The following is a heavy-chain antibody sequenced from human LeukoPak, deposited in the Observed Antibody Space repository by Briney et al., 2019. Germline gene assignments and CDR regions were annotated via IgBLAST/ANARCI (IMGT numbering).Heavy chain of an antibody. CDR3: ARAIAAAGLGFDY. CDR1: GGSFSGYY. CDR2: TNHSGST. J-gene: IGHJ4*02. V-gene: IGHV4-34*01. Sequence: PSETLSLTCAVYGGSFSGYYWSWIRQPPGKGLEWIGETNHSGSTNYNPSLKSRVTISVDTSKNQFSLKLSSVTAADTAVYYCARAIAAAGLGFDYWGQGTLVTVSS. D-gene: IGHD6-13*01.